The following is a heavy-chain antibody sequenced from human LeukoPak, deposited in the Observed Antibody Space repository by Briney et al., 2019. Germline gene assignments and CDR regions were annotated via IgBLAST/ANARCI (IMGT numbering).Heavy chain of an antibody. CDR3: ASGTRGSSPFDY. CDR1: GGSFSGYY. CDR2: IYYSGST. Sequence: SETLSLTCTVSGGSFSGYYWSWIRQPPGQGREWIGYIYYSGSTNYNPSLKSRVTISVDTSKNQFSLKMSSVTAADTAVYYCASGTRGSSPFDYWGQGTLVTVSS. D-gene: IGHD6-6*01. V-gene: IGHV4-59*01. J-gene: IGHJ4*02.